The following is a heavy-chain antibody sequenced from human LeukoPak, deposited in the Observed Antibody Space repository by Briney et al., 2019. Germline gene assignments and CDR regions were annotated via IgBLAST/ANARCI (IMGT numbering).Heavy chain of an antibody. D-gene: IGHD2-2*01. V-gene: IGHV3-23*01. Sequence: PGGSLRLSCAASGFTFGSSAMSWVRQAPGKGPEWVSTFSRSGPDTYYADSMKGRFTISRDNSKNTLYLQMNSLRAEDTALYYCAKDCTSTNCYVDYWGQGTLVTVSS. CDR3: AKDCTSTNCYVDY. CDR1: GFTFGSSA. J-gene: IGHJ4*02. CDR2: FSRSGPDT.